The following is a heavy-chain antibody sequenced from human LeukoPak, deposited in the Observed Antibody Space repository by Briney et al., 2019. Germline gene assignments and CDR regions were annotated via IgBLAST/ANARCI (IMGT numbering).Heavy chain of an antibody. CDR3: ARRFLAAAGNWFDP. D-gene: IGHD6-13*01. CDR2: IYYSGST. V-gene: IGHV4-39*01. Sequence: SSETLSLTCTVSGGSISSSSYYWGWIRQPPRKGLEWIGSIYYSGSTYYNPSLKSRVTISVDTSKNQFSLKLSSVTAADTAVYYCARRFLAAAGNWFDPWGQGTLVTVSS. CDR1: GGSISSSSYY. J-gene: IGHJ5*02.